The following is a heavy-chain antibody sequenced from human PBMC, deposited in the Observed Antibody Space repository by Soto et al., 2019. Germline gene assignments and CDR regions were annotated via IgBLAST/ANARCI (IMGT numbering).Heavy chain of an antibody. CDR2: IYYSGST. Sequence: QVQLQESGPGLVKPSETLSLTCTVSGGSVSSGSYYWSWIRQPPGKGLEWIGYIYYSGSTNYNPSLKSRVTISVDTSKNQFSLKLGSVTAADTAVYYCAREARGGERRFDPWGQGTLVTVSS. CDR1: GGSVSSGSYY. V-gene: IGHV4-61*01. D-gene: IGHD4-17*01. CDR3: AREARGGERRFDP. J-gene: IGHJ5*02.